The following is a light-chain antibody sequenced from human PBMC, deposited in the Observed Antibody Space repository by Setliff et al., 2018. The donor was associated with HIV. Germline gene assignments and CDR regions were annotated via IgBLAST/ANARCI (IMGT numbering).Light chain of an antibody. J-gene: IGLJ1*01. Sequence: QSVLAQPPSVSGTPGQWVTISCSGSSSNIGSNTVNWYQQLPGTAPKLLIYSNNQRPSGVPDRLFGSKSGTSASLAISGLQSGDEADYYCAAWDDSLNGYVFGTGTKVTV. CDR2: SNN. CDR3: AAWDDSLNGYV. CDR1: SSNIGSNT. V-gene: IGLV1-44*01.